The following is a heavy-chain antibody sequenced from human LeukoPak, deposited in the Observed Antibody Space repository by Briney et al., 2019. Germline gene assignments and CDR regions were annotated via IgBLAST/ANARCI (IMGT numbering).Heavy chain of an antibody. D-gene: IGHD6-13*01. J-gene: IGHJ5*02. Sequence: LRLSCAASGFTFSSYAMSWVRQAPGKGLEWIGYIYHSGSTYYNPSLKSRVTISVDRSKNQFSLKLSSVTAADTAVYYCARSKAAGSNWFDPWGQGTLVTVSS. V-gene: IGHV4-30-2*01. CDR1: GFTFSSYA. CDR3: ARSKAAGSNWFDP. CDR2: IYHSGST.